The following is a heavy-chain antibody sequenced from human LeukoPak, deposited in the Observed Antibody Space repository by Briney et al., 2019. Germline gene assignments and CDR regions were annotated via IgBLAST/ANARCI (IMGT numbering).Heavy chain of an antibody. CDR1: GYTFTTYY. CDR3: SRGYHTTTVTTPPDY. D-gene: IGHD4-17*01. J-gene: IGHJ4*02. Sequence: GASVKVSRKASGYTFTTYYIHWVRQAPGQGLEWIGIINPSGGATIYAQKFRGRITMTRDTSTSTVYMELTSLKYEDTAVYYCSRGYHTTTVTTPPDYWGQGTLVTVSS. V-gene: IGHV1-46*01. CDR2: INPSGGAT.